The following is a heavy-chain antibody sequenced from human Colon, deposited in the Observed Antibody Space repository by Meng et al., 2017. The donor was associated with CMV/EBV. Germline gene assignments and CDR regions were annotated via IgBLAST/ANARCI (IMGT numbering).Heavy chain of an antibody. V-gene: IGHV4-39*07. Sequence: LRLSCTVSGDSISGSSYYWGWIRQSPSKRLEWIGSVYYSGSTFYNPSLQSRLTVSVDTSKNQFSLKLTSVTAADTAVYYCARQLNGDLGQDGFDFWGQGTRVTVSS. J-gene: IGHJ3*01. D-gene: IGHD3-16*01. CDR3: ARQLNGDLGQDGFDF. CDR1: GDSISGSSYY. CDR2: VYYSGST.